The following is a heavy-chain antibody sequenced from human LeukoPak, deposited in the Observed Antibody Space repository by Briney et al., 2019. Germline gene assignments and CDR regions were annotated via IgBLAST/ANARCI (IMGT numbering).Heavy chain of an antibody. J-gene: IGHJ4*02. CDR3: ARNDYATDYFDY. CDR2: IIPIFGTA. V-gene: IGHV1-69*13. Sequence: SVKVSCKASGGTFSSYAISWVRQAPGQGLEWMGGIIPIFGTANYAQKFQGRVTITADESTSTAYMELSSLRSEDTAVYYCARNDYATDYFDYWGQGTLVTVSS. D-gene: IGHD1-1*01. CDR1: GGTFSSYA.